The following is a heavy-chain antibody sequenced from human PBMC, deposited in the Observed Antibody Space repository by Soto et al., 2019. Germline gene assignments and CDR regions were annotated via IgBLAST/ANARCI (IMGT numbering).Heavy chain of an antibody. Sequence: EVQLVESGGGLVKPGGSLRLSCAASGFTFSNAWMNWVRQAPGKGLEWVGRIKSKTDGGTTDYAAPVKGRFTISREDSQNTLYLQINSLKTKDTAVDYCPPNLIVARKWGLGPLVTVSS. CDR1: GFTFSNAW. CDR3: PPNLIVARK. V-gene: IGHV3-15*07. D-gene: IGHD5-12*01. CDR2: IKSKTDGGTT. J-gene: IGHJ4*02.